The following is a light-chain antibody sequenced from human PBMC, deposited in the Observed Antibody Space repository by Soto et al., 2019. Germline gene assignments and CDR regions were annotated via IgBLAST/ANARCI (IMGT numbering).Light chain of an antibody. CDR2: GAS. J-gene: IGKJ4*01. V-gene: IGKV3-15*01. CDR1: ESANSN. Sequence: EIVMTQSPATVSVSPGERATFSCRASESANSNLAWYQQKPGQAPRLLIYGASTRATGIPARFSGSGSGTEFTLTISSLQSEDFAVYYCQQFQKWPLTFGGGTNVEIK. CDR3: QQFQKWPLT.